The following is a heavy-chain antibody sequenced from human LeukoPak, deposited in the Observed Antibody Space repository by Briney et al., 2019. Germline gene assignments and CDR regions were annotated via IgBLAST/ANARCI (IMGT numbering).Heavy chain of an antibody. Sequence: GGSLRLSCAASGFTFSSYAMSWVRQAPAKGLEWVSAISGSGGSTYYADSVKGRFTISRDNSKNTLYLQMNSLRAEDTAVYYCASYSSGWRGYYYYGMDVWGQGTTVTVSS. CDR2: ISGSGGST. CDR3: ASYSSGWRGYYYYGMDV. V-gene: IGHV3-23*01. J-gene: IGHJ6*02. CDR1: GFTFSSYA. D-gene: IGHD6-19*01.